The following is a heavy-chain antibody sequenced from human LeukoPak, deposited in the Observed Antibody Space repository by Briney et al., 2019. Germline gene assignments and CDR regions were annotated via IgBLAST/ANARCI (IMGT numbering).Heavy chain of an antibody. D-gene: IGHD2-21*02. V-gene: IGHV3-21*01. CDR3: AREKIVVVTAGAFDI. Sequence: PGGSLRLSCAASGFTFSSYAMSWVRQAPGKGLEWVSSISSSSSYIYYADSVKGRFTISRDNAKNSLYLQMNSLRAEDTAVYYCAREKIVVVTAGAFDIWGQGTMVTVSS. CDR2: ISSSSSYI. J-gene: IGHJ3*02. CDR1: GFTFSSYA.